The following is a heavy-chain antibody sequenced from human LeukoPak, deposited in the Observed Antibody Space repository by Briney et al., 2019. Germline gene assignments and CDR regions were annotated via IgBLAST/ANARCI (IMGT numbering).Heavy chain of an antibody. CDR3: ARLRYCSSTSCRNFYFDY. V-gene: IGHV5-51*01. CDR2: IYPGDSDT. J-gene: IGHJ4*02. Sequence: GESPKISCKGSGYSFTSYWIGWVRQMPGKGLEWMGIIYPGDSDTRYSPSFQGQVTISADKSISTAYLQWSSLKASDTAMYYCARLRYCSSTSCRNFYFDYWGQGTLVTVSS. D-gene: IGHD2-2*01. CDR1: GYSFTSYW.